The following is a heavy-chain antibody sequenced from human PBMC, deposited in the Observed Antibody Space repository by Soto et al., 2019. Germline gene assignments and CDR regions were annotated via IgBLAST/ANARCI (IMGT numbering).Heavy chain of an antibody. CDR2: FDPEDGET. CDR3: ATLWVITGTTGY. J-gene: IGHJ4*02. D-gene: IGHD1-20*01. CDR1: GYTLTELS. Sequence: ASVKVSCKVSGYTLTELSMHWVRQAPGKGLEWMGGFDPEDGETIYAQKFQGRVTMTEDTSTDTAYMELSSLSSEDTAVYYCATLWVITGTTGYWGQGTLVTVSS. V-gene: IGHV1-24*01.